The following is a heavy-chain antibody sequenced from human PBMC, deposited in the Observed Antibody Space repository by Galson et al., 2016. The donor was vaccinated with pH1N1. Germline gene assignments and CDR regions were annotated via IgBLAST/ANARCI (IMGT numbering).Heavy chain of an antibody. CDR1: IFTFTKYY. CDR2: INPRDGGT. CDR3: VGIKGGTLDI. J-gene: IGHJ3*02. V-gene: IGHV1-46*01. Sequence: SVKVSCKASIFTFTKYYIHWVRQAPGQGLQWMGIINPRDGGTIYAQSLEDRLIMTRDMSTTTVYMELTTLRSEDMATYYCVGIKGGTLDIWGQGTKVTVSS. D-gene: IGHD3-16*01.